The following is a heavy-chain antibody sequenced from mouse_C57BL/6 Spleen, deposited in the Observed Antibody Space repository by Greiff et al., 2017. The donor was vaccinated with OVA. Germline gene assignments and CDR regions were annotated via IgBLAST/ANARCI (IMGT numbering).Heavy chain of an antibody. J-gene: IGHJ3*01. CDR1: GYTFTSYW. D-gene: IGHD2-1*01. CDR3: AREGNGNLAWFAY. CDR2: INPSNGGT. V-gene: IGHV1-53*01. Sequence: QVQLKQPGTELVKPGASVKLSCKASGYTFTSYWMHWVKQRPGQGLEWIGNINPSNGGTNYNEKFKSKATLTVDKSSSTAYMQLSSLTSEDSAVYDCAREGNGNLAWFAYWGQGTLVTVSA.